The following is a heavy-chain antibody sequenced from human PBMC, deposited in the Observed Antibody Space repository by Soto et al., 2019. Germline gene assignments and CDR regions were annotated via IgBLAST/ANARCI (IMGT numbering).Heavy chain of an antibody. CDR1: GHTFTSYD. CDR3: ARKYSSSSYHYGMDV. J-gene: IGHJ6*02. CDR2: MNPNSGNT. V-gene: IGHV1-8*01. Sequence: ASVKVSCKASGHTFTSYDINWVRQAPGQGLEWMGWMNPNSGNTGYAQKFQGRVTLTRDTSISTVYMELSSLRSEDTAVYYCARKYSSSSYHYGMDVWGQGTTVTVSS. D-gene: IGHD6-6*01.